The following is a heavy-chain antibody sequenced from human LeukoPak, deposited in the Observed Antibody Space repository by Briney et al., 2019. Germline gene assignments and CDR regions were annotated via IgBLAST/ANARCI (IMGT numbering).Heavy chain of an antibody. CDR2: IIPIFGTA. Sequence: SVKVSCKASGGTFSSYAISWVRQAPGQGLEWMGRIIPIFGTANYAQKFQGRVTITTDESTSTAYMELSSLRSEDTAVYYCAICSYDSSGYYYLSCFDYWGQGTLVTVSS. V-gene: IGHV1-69*05. J-gene: IGHJ4*02. D-gene: IGHD3-22*01. CDR3: AICSYDSSGYYYLSCFDY. CDR1: GGTFSSYA.